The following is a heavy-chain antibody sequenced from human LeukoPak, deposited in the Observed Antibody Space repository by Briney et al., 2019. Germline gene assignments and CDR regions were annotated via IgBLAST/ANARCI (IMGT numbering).Heavy chain of an antibody. D-gene: IGHD1-26*01. V-gene: IGHV4-38-2*02. Sequence: SETLSLTCTVSGFSVSSVYYWGWIRQPPGKGLEWIGSIYRSGSTYYNPSLKSRVTISVDTSKNQFSLKLTSVTAADTAVYYCARDEVGGSYAYWGQGTLVTVSS. CDR1: GFSVSSVYY. CDR3: ARDEVGGSYAY. J-gene: IGHJ4*02. CDR2: IYRSGST.